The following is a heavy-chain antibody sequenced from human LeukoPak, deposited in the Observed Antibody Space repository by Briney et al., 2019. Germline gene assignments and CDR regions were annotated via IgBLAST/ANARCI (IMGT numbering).Heavy chain of an antibody. V-gene: IGHV3-7*01. CDR3: ASHILLCPH. CDR1: GFTFSSYW. J-gene: IGHJ4*02. Sequence: GGSLRLSCAASGFTFSSYWMSWIRQAPGKGLEWVANIKEDGSEKHYVDSVKGRFTISRDNAKNLMYLQMNSLTAEDTAVYYCASHILLCPHWGQGTLVTVSS. D-gene: IGHD3-10*01. CDR2: IKEDGSEK.